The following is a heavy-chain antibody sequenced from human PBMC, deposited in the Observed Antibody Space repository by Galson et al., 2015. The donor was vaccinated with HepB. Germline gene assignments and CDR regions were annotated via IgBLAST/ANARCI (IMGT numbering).Heavy chain of an antibody. J-gene: IGHJ4*02. CDR2: IYYSGST. CDR1: GGSISSYY. Sequence: LSLTCTVSGGSISSYYWSWVRQPPGKGLEWIGYIYYSGSTNCNPSLKSRVTISVDTSKNQFSLKLSSVTAADTAVYYCARDARGTLDYWGQGTLVTVSS. V-gene: IGHV4-59*01. CDR3: ARDARGTLDY.